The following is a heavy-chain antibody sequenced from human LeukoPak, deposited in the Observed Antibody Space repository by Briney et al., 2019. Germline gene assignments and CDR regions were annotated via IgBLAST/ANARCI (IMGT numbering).Heavy chain of an antibody. CDR1: GGSISSYY. CDR2: IYYSGST. D-gene: IGHD3-3*01. Sequence: SETLSLTCTVSGGSISSYYWSWIRQPPGKGLEWIGYIYYSGSTNYNPSLKSRVTISVDTSKNQFSLELSSVTAADTAVYYCARGSRDFWSGYYLFFDYWGQGTLVTVSS. CDR3: ARGSRDFWSGYYLFFDY. V-gene: IGHV4-59*12. J-gene: IGHJ4*02.